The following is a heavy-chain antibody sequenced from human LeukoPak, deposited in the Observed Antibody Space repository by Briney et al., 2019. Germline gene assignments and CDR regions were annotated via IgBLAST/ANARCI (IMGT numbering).Heavy chain of an antibody. CDR2: TSGDGITT. J-gene: IGHJ4*02. CDR1: GFTFSSYW. Sequence: GGSLRLSCAASGFTFSSYWMSWVRQAPGKGLEWVSLTSGDGITTYFADSVKGRFTISRDNSKSSLFLQMNSLRTEDTALYYCARDHVYGGADYWGQGTLVTVSS. D-gene: IGHD5/OR15-5a*01. CDR3: ARDHVYGGADY. V-gene: IGHV3-43*02.